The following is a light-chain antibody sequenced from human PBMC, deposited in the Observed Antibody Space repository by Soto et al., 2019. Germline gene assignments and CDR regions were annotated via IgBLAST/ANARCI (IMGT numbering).Light chain of an antibody. V-gene: IGLV2-23*02. CDR1: SNDIGGNNH. CDR2: EVT. Sequence: QSALTQPASVSGSPGQSITISCTGTSNDIGGNNHVSWYQQHPGNSPKLIIYEVTERPSEVSNRFSASKSGTTASLTISGLQAEDEGDYYCCSYAGIITWVCGGGTKLPVL. J-gene: IGLJ3*02. CDR3: CSYAGIITWV.